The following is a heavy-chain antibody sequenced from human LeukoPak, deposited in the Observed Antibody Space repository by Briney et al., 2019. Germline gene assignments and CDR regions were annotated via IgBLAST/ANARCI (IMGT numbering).Heavy chain of an antibody. CDR2: IYYSGST. D-gene: IGHD1-1*01. CDR1: GGSISSSSYY. J-gene: IGHJ6*02. Sequence: SETLSLTCTVSGGSISSSSYYWGWIRQPPGKGLEWIGSIYYSGSTYYNPSLKSRVTISVDTSKNQFSLKLSSVTAADTAVYYCARLDWNDVDYYYGMDVWGQGTTVTVSS. CDR3: ARLDWNDVDYYYGMDV. V-gene: IGHV4-39*01.